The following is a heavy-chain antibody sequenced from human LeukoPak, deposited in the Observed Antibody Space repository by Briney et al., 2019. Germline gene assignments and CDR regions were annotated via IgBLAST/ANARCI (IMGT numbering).Heavy chain of an antibody. J-gene: IGHJ4*02. CDR1: GGSFSGYY. V-gene: IGHV4-34*01. CDR3: ARRELGSWDFDY. CDR2: INHSGST. Sequence: SETLSLTCAVYGGSFSGYYWSWIRQPPGKGLEWIGEINHSGSTNYNPSLKGRVTISVDTSKNQFSLKLSSVTAADTAVYYCARRELGSWDFDYWGQGTLVTVSS. D-gene: IGHD6-13*01.